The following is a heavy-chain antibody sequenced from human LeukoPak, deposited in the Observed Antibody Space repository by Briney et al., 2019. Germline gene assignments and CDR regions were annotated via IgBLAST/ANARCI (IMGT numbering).Heavy chain of an antibody. CDR2: INYSGRT. D-gene: IGHD1-7*01. J-gene: IGHJ6*03. CDR3: ARGVRGSTSWNSYYNYFYLDV. Sequence: SETLSITCAVFDGSFSDYYWSWVRQPPGKGLEWIGEINYSGRTNYYPSLTSRATLSIDTSKNQFSLKLSSVTVADTAVYYCARGVRGSTSWNSYYNYFYLDVWGKGTTVTVSS. CDR1: DGSFSDYY. V-gene: IGHV4-34*01.